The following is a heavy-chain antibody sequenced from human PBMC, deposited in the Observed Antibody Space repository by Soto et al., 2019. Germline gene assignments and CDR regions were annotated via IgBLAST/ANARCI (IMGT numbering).Heavy chain of an antibody. Sequence: PGGSLRLSCAASGFTFSRYWMHWVRQAPGRGLVWVSRISGGGTTTSYADSVKGRFTISRDNAKNTLYLQMDTLRAEDTAIYYCARGGGHSYDGSDYWGQGTLVTVSS. D-gene: IGHD5-18*01. CDR1: GFTFSRYW. CDR3: ARGGGHSYDGSDY. CDR2: ISGGGTTT. V-gene: IGHV3-74*01. J-gene: IGHJ4*02.